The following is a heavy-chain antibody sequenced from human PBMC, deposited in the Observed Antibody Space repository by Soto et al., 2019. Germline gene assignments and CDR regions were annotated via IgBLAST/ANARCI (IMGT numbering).Heavy chain of an antibody. CDR1: GFTFSSYA. J-gene: IGHJ4*02. CDR2: ISGSGGST. D-gene: IGHD3-9*01. V-gene: IGHV3-23*01. Sequence: GGSLRLSCAASGFTFSSYAMSWVRQAPGKGLEWVSAISGSGGSTYYADSVKGPFTISRDNSKNTLYLQMNSLRAEDTAVYYCANTHYDILTGYYFDYWGQGTLVTVSS. CDR3: ANTHYDILTGYYFDY.